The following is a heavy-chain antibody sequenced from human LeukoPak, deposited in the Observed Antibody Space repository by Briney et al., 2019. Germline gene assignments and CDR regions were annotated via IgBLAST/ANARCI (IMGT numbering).Heavy chain of an antibody. J-gene: IGHJ4*02. Sequence: GGSLRLSCAASGFTLSNAWMHWVRQAPGKGPVWVSRINSDGTSTSYANSVKGRFTVSRDNAKNTLYLQVNNLRAEDTAVYYCARGPNSNWSGLDFWGQGTLLTVSS. CDR3: ARGPNSNWSGLDF. CDR2: INSDGTST. D-gene: IGHD6-6*01. CDR1: GFTLSNAW. V-gene: IGHV3-74*01.